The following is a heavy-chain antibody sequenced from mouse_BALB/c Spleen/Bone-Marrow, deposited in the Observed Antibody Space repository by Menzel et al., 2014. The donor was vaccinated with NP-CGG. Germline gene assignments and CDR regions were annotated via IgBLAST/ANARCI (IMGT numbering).Heavy chain of an antibody. D-gene: IGHD4-1*01. J-gene: IGHJ2*01. V-gene: IGHV5-17*02. Sequence: EVQLVESGGGLVQPGGSRKLSCAASGFTFSSFGMHWVRQAPEKGLEWVAYISIGSSNIYYAGTVKGRFTISRDNPKNTLFLQMTSLRSEDTAMYYCTRGGNWDDFDYWGQGTTLTVSS. CDR1: GFTFSSFG. CDR2: ISIGSSNI. CDR3: TRGGNWDDFDY.